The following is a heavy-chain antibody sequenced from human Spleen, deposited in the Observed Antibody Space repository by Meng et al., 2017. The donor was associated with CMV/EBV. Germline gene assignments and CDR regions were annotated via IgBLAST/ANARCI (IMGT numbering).Heavy chain of an antibody. Sequence: GESLKISCKGSGYSFANYWIGWVRQMPGKGLEWMRIIYPGDSDTRYSPSFQGQVTISADQSISTAYLQWSSLKASDTAIYYCARPGYYDGHDYWGQGTLVTVSS. CDR2: IYPGDSDT. D-gene: IGHD3-22*01. V-gene: IGHV5-51*01. J-gene: IGHJ4*02. CDR1: GYSFANYW. CDR3: ARPGYYDGHDY.